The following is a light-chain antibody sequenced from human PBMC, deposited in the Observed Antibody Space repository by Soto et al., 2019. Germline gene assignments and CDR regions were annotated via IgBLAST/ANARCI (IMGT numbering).Light chain of an antibody. CDR1: QSITSTF. CDR3: QQYGSSVWT. V-gene: IGKV3-20*01. Sequence: EIVLTQSPGTLSLSPGERATLSCRASQSITSTFLAWYQQKPGQAPRLLIHSVSSRATGIPDRFSGSGSGTDFSLTISRLESEDFAVYFCQQYGSSVWTFGLGTKVE. J-gene: IGKJ1*01. CDR2: SVS.